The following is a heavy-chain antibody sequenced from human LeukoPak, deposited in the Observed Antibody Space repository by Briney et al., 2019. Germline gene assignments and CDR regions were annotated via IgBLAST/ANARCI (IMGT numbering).Heavy chain of an antibody. CDR2: INPNSGGT. V-gene: IGHV1-2*02. J-gene: IGHJ5*02. D-gene: IGHD3-10*01. Sequence: ASVKVSCKASGYTFTGYYMHWVRQAPGQGLEWMGWINPNSGGTNYAQKFQGRVTMTRDTSISTAYMELSSLRSEDTAVYYCARESGEYNWFDPWGQGTLVTVSS. CDR3: ARESGEYNWFDP. CDR1: GYTFTGYY.